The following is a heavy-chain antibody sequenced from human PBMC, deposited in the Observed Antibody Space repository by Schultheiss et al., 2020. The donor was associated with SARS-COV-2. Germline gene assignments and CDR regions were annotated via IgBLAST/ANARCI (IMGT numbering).Heavy chain of an antibody. Sequence: SVKVSCKASGYTFSSYGINWVRQAPGQGLEWMGGIIPIFGTANYAQKFQGRVTITADESTSTAYMELSSLRSEDTAVYYCARDGDSGYPSRGMDVWGQGTTVTVSS. J-gene: IGHJ6*02. V-gene: IGHV1-69*13. CDR1: GYTFSSYG. CDR2: IIPIFGTA. D-gene: IGHD5-12*01. CDR3: ARDGDSGYPSRGMDV.